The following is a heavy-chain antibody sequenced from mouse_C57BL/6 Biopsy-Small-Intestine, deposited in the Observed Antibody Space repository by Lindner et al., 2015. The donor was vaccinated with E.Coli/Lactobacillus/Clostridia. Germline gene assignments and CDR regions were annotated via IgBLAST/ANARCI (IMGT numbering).Heavy chain of an antibody. CDR3: ARESLEMATIEI. CDR1: GYTFTNYN. CDR2: LNPSSDNT. Sequence: SVKVSCKASGYTFTNYNINWVRQATGQGLEWMGWLNPSSDNTGYAQKFQGRVTLTRDTSISTAYMELSSLRSEDTAVYYCARESLEMATIEIWGQGTLVTVSS. J-gene: IGHJ4*01. D-gene: IGHD6-2*01. V-gene: IGHV1-84*02.